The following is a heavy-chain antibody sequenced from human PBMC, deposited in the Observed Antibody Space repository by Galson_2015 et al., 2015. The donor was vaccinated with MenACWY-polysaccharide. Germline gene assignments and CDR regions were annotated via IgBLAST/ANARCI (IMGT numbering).Heavy chain of an antibody. CDR3: VRDEGRVHFKI. CDR1: GDWVAGPS. D-gene: IGHD3-3*02. Sequence: AVKAACKAHGDWVAGPSFNGGRQAPGRGLVWMGWISTAPGTPTYAQDFTVRFDVSLDRSVSTTYLQINSLEAGDTAVYFCVRDEGRVHFKIWGQGTLVTVSS. V-gene: IGHV7-4-1*02. J-gene: IGHJ4*02. CDR2: ISTAPGTP.